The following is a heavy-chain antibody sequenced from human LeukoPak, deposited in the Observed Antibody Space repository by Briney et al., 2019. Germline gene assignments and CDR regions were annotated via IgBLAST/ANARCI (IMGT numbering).Heavy chain of an antibody. J-gene: IGHJ6*03. V-gene: IGHV4-61*02. CDR3: ARVYYDILTGSGGYYYYYMDV. CDR2: IYTSGST. Sequence: SQTLSLTCTVSGGSISSGSYYWRWLRQPAGTGLEWIGRIYTSGSTNYNPSLKSRVTISVDTSKNQFSLKLSSVTAADTAVYYCARVYYDILTGSGGYYYYYMDVWGKGTTVTISS. D-gene: IGHD3-9*01. CDR1: GGSISSGSYY.